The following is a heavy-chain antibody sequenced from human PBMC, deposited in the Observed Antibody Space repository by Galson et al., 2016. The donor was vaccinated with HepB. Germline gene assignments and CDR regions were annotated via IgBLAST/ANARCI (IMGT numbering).Heavy chain of an antibody. J-gene: IGHJ4*02. V-gene: IGHV3-48*02. CDR3: ARDSHVGATPFDY. Sequence: SLRLSCAGSGFTFSSYSMNWVRQAPGKGLEWVSYISSSSTIYYADSGRGRFTISRDNARNSLYLHMNSLRDEDTAVYYCARDSHVGATPFDYWGQGTLVTVSS. CDR1: GFTFSSYS. D-gene: IGHD1-26*01. CDR2: ISSSSTI.